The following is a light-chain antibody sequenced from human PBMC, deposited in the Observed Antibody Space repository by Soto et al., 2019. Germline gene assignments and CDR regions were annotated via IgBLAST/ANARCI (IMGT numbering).Light chain of an antibody. V-gene: IGKV1-33*01. Sequence: DIQMTQSPSSLSASVGDRVTITCQASQDISNYLNWYQQKPGKAPKLLIYDASNLETGVPSRFSGGGSGTDFTFTISSLQPEDIATYYCQQYDNLPYTFGRGTKLEIK. J-gene: IGKJ2*01. CDR3: QQYDNLPYT. CDR1: QDISNY. CDR2: DAS.